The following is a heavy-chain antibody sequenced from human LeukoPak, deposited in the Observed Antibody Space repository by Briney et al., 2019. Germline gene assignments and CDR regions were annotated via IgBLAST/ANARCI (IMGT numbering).Heavy chain of an antibody. CDR1: GGSFSGYY. Sequence: PSETLSLTCAVYGGSFSGYYWSWIRQPPGKGLEWIGEINHSGSSNYNPSLKSQVTISVDTSKNQFSLKLSSVTAADTAVYYCASGNDTVTRSYWGQGTLVTVSS. V-gene: IGHV4-34*01. CDR2: INHSGSS. CDR3: ASGNDTVTRSY. D-gene: IGHD4-17*01. J-gene: IGHJ4*02.